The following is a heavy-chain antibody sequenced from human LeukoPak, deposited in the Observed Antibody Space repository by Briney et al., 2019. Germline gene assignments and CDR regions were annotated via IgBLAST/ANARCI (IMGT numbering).Heavy chain of an antibody. D-gene: IGHD1-26*01. CDR2: FDPEDGET. CDR1: GITLNDLS. Sequence: ASVRVSCKVSGITLNDLSIQWVRQAPGKGREWMGGFDPEDGETIYAPKFQAGVTMTQDTYEDTAYMELSSLRSEDTAVYYCATDGIPGATTTLDYWGQGTLVTVSS. J-gene: IGHJ4*02. V-gene: IGHV1-24*01. CDR3: ATDGIPGATTTLDY.